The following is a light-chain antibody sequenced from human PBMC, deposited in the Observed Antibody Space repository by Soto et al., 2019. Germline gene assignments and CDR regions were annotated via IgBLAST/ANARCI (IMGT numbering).Light chain of an antibody. Sequence: QSVLTQPHSASGTPGQRVTISCSGSSSNIGTSSVHWFQQLPGTAPKLLISTTNQRPSGVPERFSGSKSGTSASLAISGLQSEDDADYYCAAWEDSLNGHVCGTGTKVTV. CDR3: AAWEDSLNGHV. J-gene: IGLJ1*01. CDR1: SSNIGTSS. V-gene: IGLV1-44*01. CDR2: TTN.